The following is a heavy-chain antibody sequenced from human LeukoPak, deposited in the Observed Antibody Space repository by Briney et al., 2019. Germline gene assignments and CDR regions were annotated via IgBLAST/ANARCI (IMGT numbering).Heavy chain of an antibody. CDR3: AKTLYVPAAMRPFDY. V-gene: IGHV3-23*01. J-gene: IGHJ4*02. CDR2: ISGSGGST. Sequence: PGGSLRLSCAASGFTFSSYAMSWVRQAPGKGLEWVSAISGSGGSTYYADSVKGRFTISRDNSKNTLYPQMNSLRAEDTAVYYCAKTLYVPAAMRPFDYWGQGTLVTVSS. CDR1: GFTFSSYA. D-gene: IGHD2-2*01.